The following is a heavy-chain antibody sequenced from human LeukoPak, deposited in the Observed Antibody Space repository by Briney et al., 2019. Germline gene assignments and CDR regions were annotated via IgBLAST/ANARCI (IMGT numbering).Heavy chain of an antibody. D-gene: IGHD2-15*01. CDR3: AAGVVAAGYYYYYYMDV. CDR2: ISSSSSYI. CDR1: GFTFSTYS. V-gene: IGHV3-21*01. Sequence: PGGSLRLSCAASGFTFSTYSMNWVRQAPGKGLEWVSSISSSSSYIYYADSVKGRFTISRDNAKNSLYLQMNSLRAGDTAVYYCAAGVVAAGYYYYYYMDVWGKGTTVTVSS. J-gene: IGHJ6*03.